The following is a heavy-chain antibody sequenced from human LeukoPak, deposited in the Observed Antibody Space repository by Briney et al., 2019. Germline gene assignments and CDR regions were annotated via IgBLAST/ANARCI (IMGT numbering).Heavy chain of an antibody. CDR1: GFSFISYG. Sequence: GGSLRLSCASSGFSFISYGMHWVGPAPGKGLEWVGVISDDGRRKDYADSVKGRFTISRDNSKDTLYLQMNSLRAEDTAVYYCAKRPSDYGDYVSYFDYWGQGTLVTVSS. D-gene: IGHD4-17*01. J-gene: IGHJ4*02. CDR3: AKRPSDYGDYVSYFDY. CDR2: ISDDGRRK. V-gene: IGHV3-30*18.